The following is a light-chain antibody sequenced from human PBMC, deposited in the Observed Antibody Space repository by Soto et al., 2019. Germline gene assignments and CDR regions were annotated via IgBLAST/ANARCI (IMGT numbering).Light chain of an antibody. CDR3: QQRSDWPS. CDR1: QSVSSN. V-gene: IGKV3-15*01. CDR2: GES. J-gene: IGKJ5*01. Sequence: EIVMTQSPATLSVSPGERATLSCRASQSVSSNLAWYQQKPGQDPRLLIYGESTRATGIPARFSGSGSGTEFTLTINSLQSEDFAVYSCQQRSDWPSFGQGTRLEIK.